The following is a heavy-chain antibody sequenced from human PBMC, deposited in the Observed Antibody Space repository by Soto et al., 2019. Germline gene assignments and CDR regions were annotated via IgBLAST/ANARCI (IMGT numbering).Heavy chain of an antibody. Sequence: PGGSLRLSCAASGFTFSSYGMHWVRQAPGKGLEWVAVISYDGSNKYYADSVKGRFTISRDNSKNTLYLQMNSLRAEDTAVYYCAKDGGVEMATMKQYFQHWGQGTLVTVSS. D-gene: IGHD5-12*01. J-gene: IGHJ1*01. V-gene: IGHV3-30*18. CDR2: ISYDGSNK. CDR3: AKDGGVEMATMKQYFQH. CDR1: GFTFSSYG.